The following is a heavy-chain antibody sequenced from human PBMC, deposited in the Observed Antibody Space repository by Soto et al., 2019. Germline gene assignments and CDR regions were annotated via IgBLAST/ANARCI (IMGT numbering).Heavy chain of an antibody. CDR2: IKPDGGEK. Sequence: PGGSLRLSCAASGFTFGNYWMSWVRQAPGKGLEWVANIKPDGGEKSYAASVKGRFTISRDDSKKTAYLQMNSLESEDTAVYYCSRDDSDWFFNWGRGTLVTVSS. D-gene: IGHD3-9*01. J-gene: IGHJ4*02. CDR1: GFTFGNYW. V-gene: IGHV3-7*03. CDR3: SRDDSDWFFN.